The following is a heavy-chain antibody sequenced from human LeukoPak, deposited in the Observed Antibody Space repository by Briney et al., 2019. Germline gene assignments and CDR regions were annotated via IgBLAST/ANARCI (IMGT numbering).Heavy chain of an antibody. J-gene: IGHJ6*03. CDR2: IYPGDSDT. D-gene: IGHD3-22*01. CDR3: ARLATFQGSAKYYYDSSGYYYYYYYMDV. Sequence: GESLKISCKGSGYSFTSYWIGWVRQMPGKGLEWMGIIYPGDSDTRYSPSFQGQVTISADKSISTAYLQWSSLKASDTAMYYCARLATFQGSAKYYYDSSGYYYYYYYMDVWGKGTTVTVSS. V-gene: IGHV5-51*01. CDR1: GYSFTSYW.